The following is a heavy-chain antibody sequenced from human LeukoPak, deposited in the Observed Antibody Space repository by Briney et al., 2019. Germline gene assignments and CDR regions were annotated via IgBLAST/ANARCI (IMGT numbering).Heavy chain of an antibody. J-gene: IGHJ4*02. CDR3: AKDRPNYHESNGHYYRPNGDY. CDR1: GFTFNNYA. D-gene: IGHD3-22*01. V-gene: IGHV3-23*01. Sequence: PGGSLRLSCAASGFTFNNYAMSWVRQAPGKGLEWVSSITSSGDVTFYADSVKDRFTISRDNSKNTLYLQMSRLRAEDTAVYYCAKDRPNYHESNGHYYRPNGDYWGQGTLVTVSS. CDR2: ITSSGDVT.